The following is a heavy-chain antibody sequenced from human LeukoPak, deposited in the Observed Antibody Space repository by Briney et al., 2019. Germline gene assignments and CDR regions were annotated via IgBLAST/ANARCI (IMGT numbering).Heavy chain of an antibody. J-gene: IGHJ4*02. CDR3: ANLDYYDSSGYPGDY. CDR1: GFIFSNYP. V-gene: IGHV3-30*04. D-gene: IGHD3-22*01. CDR2: ISHDGSNK. Sequence: PGGSLRLSWAASGFIFSNYPMNWVRQAPGKGLEWVAVISHDGSNKYYADSVKGRFTISRDNSKNTLDLQMNSLRAEDTAVYYCANLDYYDSSGYPGDYWGQGTLVTVSS.